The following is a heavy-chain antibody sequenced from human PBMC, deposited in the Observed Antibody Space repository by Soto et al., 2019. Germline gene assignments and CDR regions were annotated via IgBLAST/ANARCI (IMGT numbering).Heavy chain of an antibody. CDR3: ARYVSSRYNNWIDP. Sequence: QVQLVESGGGVVQPGRSLRLSCAASGFTFSSHGMHWVRQAPGKGLEWVAVIWYDGGEKYYADSVKGRFTISRDNSKNTLYLQMNSLSAEDTAAYYCARYVSSRYNNWIDPWGQGTLVTVSS. J-gene: IGHJ5*02. CDR2: IWYDGGEK. V-gene: IGHV3-33*01. CDR1: GFTFSSHG. D-gene: IGHD6-13*01.